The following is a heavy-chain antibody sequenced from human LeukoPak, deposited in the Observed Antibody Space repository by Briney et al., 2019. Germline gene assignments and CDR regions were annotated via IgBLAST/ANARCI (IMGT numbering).Heavy chain of an antibody. CDR3: AREYGNSRGWFGF. CDR1: GFTFSSYG. Sequence: PGGSLRLSCAASGFTFSSYGMHWVRQAPGKGLEWVAVISYDGSNKYYADSVKGRSTISRDNAKNSLYLQMNSLRAEDTAVYYCAREYGNSRGWFGFWGQGTLVTVSS. V-gene: IGHV3-30*03. CDR2: ISYDGSNK. J-gene: IGHJ5*01. D-gene: IGHD3-22*01.